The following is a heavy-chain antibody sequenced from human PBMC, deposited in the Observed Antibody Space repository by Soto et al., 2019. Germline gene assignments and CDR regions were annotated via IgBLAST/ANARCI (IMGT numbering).Heavy chain of an antibody. Sequence: GGSLRLSCAASGFTFSSYAMHWVRQAPGKGLEWVAVISYDGSNKYYADSVKGRFTISRDNSKNTLYLQMNSLRAEDTAVYYCARDYYDSSGYRNDAFDIWGQGTMVTVSS. D-gene: IGHD3-22*01. J-gene: IGHJ3*02. CDR1: GFTFSSYA. V-gene: IGHV3-30-3*01. CDR2: ISYDGSNK. CDR3: ARDYYDSSGYRNDAFDI.